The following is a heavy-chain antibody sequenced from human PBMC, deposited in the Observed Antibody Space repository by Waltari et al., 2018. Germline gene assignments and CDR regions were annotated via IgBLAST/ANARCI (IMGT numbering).Heavy chain of an antibody. CDR3: ARADYGDGALEFDY. Sequence: QLQLQESGPGLVKPSETLSLTCTVSGGSISSSSYYWGWIRQPPGKGLEWIGSIYYSGSTYYNPSLKSRVTISVDTSKNQFSLELSSVTAADTAVYYCARADYGDGALEFDYWGQGTLVTVSS. V-gene: IGHV4-39*07. CDR2: IYYSGST. CDR1: GGSISSSSYY. D-gene: IGHD4-17*01. J-gene: IGHJ4*02.